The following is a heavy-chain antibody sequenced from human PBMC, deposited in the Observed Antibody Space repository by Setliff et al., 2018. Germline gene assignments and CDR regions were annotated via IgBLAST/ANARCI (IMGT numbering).Heavy chain of an antibody. J-gene: IGHJ4*02. D-gene: IGHD3-22*01. V-gene: IGHV5-51*01. CDR2: IYPGDSDT. CDR3: ARRRYYDSSGYYYFDY. CDR1: GYSFTSYW. Sequence: GESLKISCKGSGYSFTSYWIGWVRQMPGKGLEWMGIIYPGDSDTRYSPSCQGQVTISADKSSSTAYLQWSSLKASDTAMYYGARRRYYDSSGYYYFDYWGQGTLVTVSS.